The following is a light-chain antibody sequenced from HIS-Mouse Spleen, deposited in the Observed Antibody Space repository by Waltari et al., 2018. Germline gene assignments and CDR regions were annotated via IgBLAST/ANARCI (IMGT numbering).Light chain of an antibody. V-gene: IGLV3-10*01. CDR2: EDS. CDR3: YSTDSSGNHRV. Sequence: SYELTQPPSVSVSPGQTSRITCCGDVLPKKYAYWSQQKSGQAPVLVIYEDSKRPSGIPERFSGSSSGTMATLTISGAQVEDEADYYCYSTDSSGNHRVFGGGTKLTVL. J-gene: IGLJ2*01. CDR1: VLPKKY.